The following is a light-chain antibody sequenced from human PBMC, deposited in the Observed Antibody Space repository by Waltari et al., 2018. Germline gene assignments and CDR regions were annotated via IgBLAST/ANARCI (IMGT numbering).Light chain of an antibody. CDR3: QQSYS. V-gene: IGKV1-39*01. CDR1: QSSSDY. J-gene: IGKJ5*01. CDR2: AAS. Sequence: DIQMTQSPSSLSASVGDRVTITCRASQSSSDYLNWYQQKPGKAPKLRIYAASTLQSGVPSRFSGSGSGKDFALTISSLQPEDFATYYCQQSYSFGQGTRLEIK.